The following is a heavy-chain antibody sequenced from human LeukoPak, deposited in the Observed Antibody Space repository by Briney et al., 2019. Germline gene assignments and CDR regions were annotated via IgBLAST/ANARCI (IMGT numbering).Heavy chain of an antibody. D-gene: IGHD1-26*01. CDR3: AKMRWELLYYFDY. J-gene: IGHJ4*02. Sequence: GGSLRLSCAASGFTFSSYAMSWVRQAPGKGLEWVSAISGGGGSTYYADSVKGRFTISRDNSKNTLYLQMNSLRAEDTAVYYCAKMRWELLYYFDYWGQGTLVTVSS. CDR2: ISGGGGST. CDR1: GFTFSSYA. V-gene: IGHV3-23*01.